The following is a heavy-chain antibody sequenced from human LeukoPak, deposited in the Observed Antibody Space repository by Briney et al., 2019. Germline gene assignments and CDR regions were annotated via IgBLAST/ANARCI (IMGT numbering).Heavy chain of an antibody. V-gene: IGHV4-39*07. J-gene: IGHJ4*02. CDR3: ARFSKSDY. Sequence: SETLSLTCTVSGGSISSSTYYWDWIRQPPGKGLEWIECIYKSGSTFYNPSLKSRVTISVYTSNNPFSLNLRSVTAPDPAVDYLARFSKSDYWGQGTLVTVSS. CDR1: GGSISSSTYY. CDR2: IYKSGST. D-gene: IGHD3-3*02.